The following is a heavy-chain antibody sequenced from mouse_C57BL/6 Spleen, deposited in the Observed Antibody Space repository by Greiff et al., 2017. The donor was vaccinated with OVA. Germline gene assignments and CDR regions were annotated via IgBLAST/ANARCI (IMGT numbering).Heavy chain of an antibody. J-gene: IGHJ1*03. D-gene: IGHD1-1*01. V-gene: IGHV1-55*01. CDR1: GYTFTSYW. CDR2: IYPGSGST. Sequence: QVQLQQPGAELVKPGASVKMSCKASGYTFTSYWITWVKQRPGQGLEWIGAIYPGSGSTNYNEKFKSKATLTVDTSSSTAYMQLSSLTSEDSAVYYCARNYYGSRGYFDVWGTGTTVTVSS. CDR3: ARNYYGSRGYFDV.